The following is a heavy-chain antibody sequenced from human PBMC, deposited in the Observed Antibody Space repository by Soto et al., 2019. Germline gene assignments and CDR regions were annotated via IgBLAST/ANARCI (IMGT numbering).Heavy chain of an antibody. Sequence: QLQLQESGPGLVKPSETLSLTCTVSGDSITSNSYFRAWIRQPPGKGLEWIGSIYYSGSTYHNPSLKSRVTISVDRSNNQFSLKLTSVTAADTAVYYCARHFSVDHFDYWGQGALVTVSS. D-gene: IGHD3-9*01. J-gene: IGHJ4*02. CDR1: GDSITSNSYF. CDR2: IYYSGST. CDR3: ARHFSVDHFDY. V-gene: IGHV4-39*01.